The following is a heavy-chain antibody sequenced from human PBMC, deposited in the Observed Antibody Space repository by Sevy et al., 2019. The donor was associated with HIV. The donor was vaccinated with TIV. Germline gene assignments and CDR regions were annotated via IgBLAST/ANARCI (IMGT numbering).Heavy chain of an antibody. CDR2: ITWNSGTI. V-gene: IGHV3-9*01. D-gene: IGHD3-3*01. J-gene: IGHJ6*02. Sequence: YLRLSCAASGFTFDDYAMHWVRQAPGKGLERVSGITWNSGTIGYADSVKGRFTISRDNAKNSLYLQMNSLRAEDTALYNCAKAFWSGYLIGHYYYGMDVWGQGTTVIVSS. CDR1: GFTFDDYA. CDR3: AKAFWSGYLIGHYYYGMDV.